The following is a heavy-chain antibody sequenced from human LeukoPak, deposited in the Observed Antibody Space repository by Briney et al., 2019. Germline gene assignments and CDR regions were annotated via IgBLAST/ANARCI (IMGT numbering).Heavy chain of an antibody. V-gene: IGHV4-34*01. J-gene: IGHJ5*02. CDR3: ARRIRRRDGYKVGYNWFDP. CDR2: INPSRNT. Sequence: GSLRLSCAASGFTVSSNYMSWVRQAPGKGLEWIGQINPSRNTNYNPSLKSRVTISVDTSKKQFSLKLSSVTAADTAVYYCARRIRRRDGYKVGYNWFDPWGQGTLVTVSS. CDR1: GFTVSSNY. D-gene: IGHD5-24*01.